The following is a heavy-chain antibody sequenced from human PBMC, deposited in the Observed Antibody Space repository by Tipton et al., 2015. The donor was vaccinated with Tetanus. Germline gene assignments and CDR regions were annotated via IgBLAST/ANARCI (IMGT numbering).Heavy chain of an antibody. CDR1: GGSITSSNW. CDR3: ARQRGSEWTPYYFEY. CDR2: INWNGGST. Sequence: SLRLSCAVSGGSITSSNWWIWVRQPPGKGLEWVSSINWNGGSTGYADSVKGRFTISRDNAKNSLYLQMNSLRAEDTALYHCARQRGSEWTPYYFEYWGQGALVTVSS. D-gene: IGHD3-3*01. J-gene: IGHJ4*02. V-gene: IGHV3-20*01.